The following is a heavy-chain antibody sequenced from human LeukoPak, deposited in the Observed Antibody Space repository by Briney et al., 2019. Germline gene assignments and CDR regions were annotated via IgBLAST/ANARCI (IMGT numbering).Heavy chain of an antibody. CDR2: ISDNGAGT. D-gene: IGHD3-3*01. CDR1: GFTYSRYA. Sequence: GGSLRLSCAASGFTYSRYAMSWVRQAPGKGLEWVSSISDNGAGTFYADSVEGRFTISRDNSDKTLYLQMNSLRAEDTAVYYCAKRSLSGTWYFDLWGRGTLVIVSS. V-gene: IGHV3-23*01. J-gene: IGHJ2*01. CDR3: AKRSLSGTWYFDL.